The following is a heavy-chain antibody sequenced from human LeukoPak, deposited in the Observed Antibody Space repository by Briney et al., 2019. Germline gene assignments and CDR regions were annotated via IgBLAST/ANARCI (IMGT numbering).Heavy chain of an antibody. V-gene: IGHV3-74*01. D-gene: IGHD2-2*01. CDR1: GFTLSSYW. CDR2: TNRDGSST. J-gene: IGHJ5*02. Sequence: GGSLRLSCAASGFTLSSYWIHWVRQGPGKGLVWVSRTNRDGSSTSYEDSVKGQFSISRDNAKNTLYLQMNSLRAEDTATYYCAREDGTSFDTWGQGTLVSVSS. CDR3: AREDGTSFDT.